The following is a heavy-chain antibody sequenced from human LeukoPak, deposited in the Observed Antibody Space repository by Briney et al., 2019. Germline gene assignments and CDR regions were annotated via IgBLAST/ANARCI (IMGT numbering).Heavy chain of an antibody. CDR2: IYSGDSGVST. V-gene: IGHV3-53*04. D-gene: IGHD6-6*01. CDR3: ARSAARLRYYYAMDV. Sequence: GGSLRLSCAASGFSVSNTYMSWVRQAPGKGLEWVSVIYSGDSGVSTYYADSVKGRFTISRHNSKNTLYLQMSSLRAEDAAVYFCARSAARLRYYYAMDVWGQGTTVTVCS. CDR1: GFSVSNTY. J-gene: IGHJ6*02.